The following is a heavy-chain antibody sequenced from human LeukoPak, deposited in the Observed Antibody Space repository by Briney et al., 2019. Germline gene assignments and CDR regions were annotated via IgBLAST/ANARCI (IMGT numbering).Heavy chain of an antibody. CDR3: ARVAGSYAAPDY. CDR1: GFTFSSYW. D-gene: IGHD3-16*01. Sequence: GGSLRLSCAASGFTFSSYWIHWVRQAPGKGLVWVSRINSDGSSTTYADSMKGRFTISRDNAKNTLYLQMNSLRAEDTAVYYCARVAGSYAAPDYWGQGTLVTVSS. CDR2: INSDGSST. V-gene: IGHV3-74*01. J-gene: IGHJ4*02.